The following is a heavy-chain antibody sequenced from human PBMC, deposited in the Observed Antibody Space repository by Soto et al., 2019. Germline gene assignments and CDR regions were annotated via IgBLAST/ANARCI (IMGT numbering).Heavy chain of an antibody. CDR2: IYWDDDK. CDR1: AFSLTTGGGG. D-gene: IGHD6-19*01. J-gene: IGHJ4*02. Sequence: SAPTREPTQTLTLTCTFSAFSLTTGGGGVGWIRQPPGQALEWLSLIYWDDDKRYSPSLKSRLTITKDTSKNQVVLTMTNMDPVDTATYYCAHRLYSSAWPWDSGVFDYWGQGTLVTVSS. V-gene: IGHV2-5*02. CDR3: AHRLYSSAWPWDSGVFDY.